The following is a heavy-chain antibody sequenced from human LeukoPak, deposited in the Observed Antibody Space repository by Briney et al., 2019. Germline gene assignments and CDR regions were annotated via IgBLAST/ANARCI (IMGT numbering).Heavy chain of an antibody. CDR3: ASEGDYVDY. CDR2: FYYSGRT. Sequence: TSETLSLTCTVSGGSISSGDYYWSWIRQPPGKGLEWIGNFYYSGRTYYNPSLKSRVTISVDTSKNRFSLKLSSVTAADTAVYYCASEGDYVDYWGQGTLVTVSS. CDR1: GGSISSGDYY. J-gene: IGHJ4*02. V-gene: IGHV4-30-4*01.